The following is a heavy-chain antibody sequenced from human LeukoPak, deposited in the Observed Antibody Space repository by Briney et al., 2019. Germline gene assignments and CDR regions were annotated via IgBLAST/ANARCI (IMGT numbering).Heavy chain of an antibody. V-gene: IGHV3-7*01. CDR2: IKQDGSEQ. J-gene: IGHJ3*02. Sequence: GGSLRLSCAASGFTFSHYYMSWVRQAPGRGLEWVANIKQDGSEQFYLDSVKGRFTISRDNAKNALYLQMHSLRVEDTAVYYCARESIVVVPTTMDDASDIWGQGTMVTVSS. CDR1: GFTFSHYY. CDR3: ARESIVVVPTTMDDASDI. D-gene: IGHD2-2*01.